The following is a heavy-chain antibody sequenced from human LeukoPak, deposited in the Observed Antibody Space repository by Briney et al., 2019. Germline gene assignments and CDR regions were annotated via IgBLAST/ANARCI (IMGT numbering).Heavy chain of an antibody. Sequence: SETLSLTCTVSCGSISSYYWSWIRQPPGKGLEWIGYIYYSGSTNYNPSLKSRVTISVDTSKNQFSLKLSSVTAADTAVYYCARLYYNSSGYYPFDYWGQGTLVTVSS. CDR1: CGSISSYY. D-gene: IGHD3-22*01. J-gene: IGHJ4*02. V-gene: IGHV4-59*08. CDR3: ARLYYNSSGYYPFDY. CDR2: IYYSGST.